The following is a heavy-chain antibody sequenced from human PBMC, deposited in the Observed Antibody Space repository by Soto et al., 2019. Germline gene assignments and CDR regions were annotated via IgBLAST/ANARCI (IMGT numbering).Heavy chain of an antibody. CDR3: AKGRAITVYGVDILFDY. CDR2: ISGSGDNT. J-gene: IGHJ4*01. CDR1: GFSFSDYA. Sequence: PGGSLRLSCKASGFSFSDYAMTWVRQAPGKGLEWVSVISGSGDNTFYAASVKGRFAISRDNSKNVLYLQMNSLSDDDAAVYFCAKGRAITVYGVDILFDYWGLGTLVTVSS. D-gene: IGHD3-3*01. V-gene: IGHV3-23*01.